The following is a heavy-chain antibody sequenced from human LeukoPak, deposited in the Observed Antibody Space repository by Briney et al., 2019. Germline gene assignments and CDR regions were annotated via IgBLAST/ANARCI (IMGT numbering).Heavy chain of an antibody. D-gene: IGHD3-9*01. CDR3: ARELVAENYYYYMDV. V-gene: IGHV4-38-2*02. CDR2: IHHSGST. Sequence: SETLSLTCTVSGYSISSGYYWGWIRQPPGKGLEWIGSIHHSGSTYYNPSLKSRVTISVDTSKNQFSLKLSSVTAADTAVYYCARELVAENYYYYMDVWGKGTTVTVSS. CDR1: GYSISSGYY. J-gene: IGHJ6*03.